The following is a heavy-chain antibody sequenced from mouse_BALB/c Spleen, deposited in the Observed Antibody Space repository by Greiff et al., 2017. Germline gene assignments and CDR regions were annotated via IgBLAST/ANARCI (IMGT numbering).Heavy chain of an antibody. CDR2: ISSGGGST. CDR1: GFAFSSYD. V-gene: IGHV5-12-1*01. J-gene: IGHJ3*01. Sequence: EVMLVESGGGLVKPGGSLKLSCAASGFAFSSYDMSWVRQTPEKRLEWVAYISSGGGSTYYPDTVKGRFTISRDNAKNTLYLQMSSLKSEDTAMYYCARRWLLRRFAYWGQGTLVTVSA. D-gene: IGHD2-3*01. CDR3: ARRWLLRRFAY.